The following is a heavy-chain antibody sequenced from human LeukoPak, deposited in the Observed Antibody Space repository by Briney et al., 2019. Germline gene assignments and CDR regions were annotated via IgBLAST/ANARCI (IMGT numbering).Heavy chain of an antibody. J-gene: IGHJ4*02. CDR3: ARDPDAAYYFDK. Sequence: SETLSLTCTVSGGSISGYYWSWIRQPPGKGLEWIGYIYYSGSTNYNPSLKSRVTISVDTSKNQFSLKLNSVNAADAAVYYCARDPDAAYYFDKWGQGTLVTVSS. V-gene: IGHV4-59*01. D-gene: IGHD6-25*01. CDR1: GGSISGYY. CDR2: IYYSGST.